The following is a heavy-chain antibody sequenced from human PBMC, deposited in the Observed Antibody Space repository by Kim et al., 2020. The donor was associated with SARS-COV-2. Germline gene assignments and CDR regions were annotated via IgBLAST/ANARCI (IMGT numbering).Heavy chain of an antibody. V-gene: IGHV1-2*02. Sequence: TNQAQRFQGRVTMTRETSISTAYMELRSLRSDDTAVYYCARTTVSTWNYWGQGTLVTVSS. CDR3: ARTTVSTWNY. CDR2: T. D-gene: IGHD4-17*01. J-gene: IGHJ4*02.